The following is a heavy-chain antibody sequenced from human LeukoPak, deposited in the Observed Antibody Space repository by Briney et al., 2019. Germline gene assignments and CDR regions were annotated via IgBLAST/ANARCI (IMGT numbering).Heavy chain of an antibody. J-gene: IGHJ5*02. CDR1: GGSISSYY. V-gene: IGHV4-4*07. CDR2: IYTSGST. CDR3: ARVGGAAAVNWFDP. D-gene: IGHD6-13*01. Sequence: PSETLSLTCTVSGGSISSYYWSWIRQPAGKGLEWIGRIYTSGSTNYNPSLKSRVTISVDTSKNQSSLKLSSVTAADTAVYYCARVGGAAAVNWFDPWGQGTLVTVSS.